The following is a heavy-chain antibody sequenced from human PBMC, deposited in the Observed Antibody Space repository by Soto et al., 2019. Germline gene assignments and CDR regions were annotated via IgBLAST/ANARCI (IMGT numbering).Heavy chain of an antibody. CDR2: IIPIFGIT. CDR1: GGTFSGYA. V-gene: IGHV1-69*01. J-gene: IGHJ1*01. D-gene: IGHD1-1*01. Sequence: QAQLMQSGAEVKEPGSSVKVSCKASGGTFSGYAISRVRQAPGQGLEWLGGIIPIFGITNYAQKFQNRLTIAADESSATVYMDLRSLTSEDSAIYYCARDPRSITGTTSSEDFQHWGQGTLVSVS. CDR3: ARDPRSITGTTSSEDFQH.